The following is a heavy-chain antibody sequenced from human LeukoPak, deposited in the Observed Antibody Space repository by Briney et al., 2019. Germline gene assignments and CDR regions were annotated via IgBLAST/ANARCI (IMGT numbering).Heavy chain of an antibody. CDR2: FYHSGST. D-gene: IGHD1-26*01. CDR1: GYSISSGNY. CDR3: ARQYYNMGATPNWFDP. J-gene: IGHJ5*02. Sequence: SETLSLTCAVSGYSISSGNYWGWFRQPPGKGLDWIGCFYHSGSTYYNPSLKSRVTISVDTSKNQFSLKLSSVTAADTAVYYCARQYYNMGATPNWFDPWGQGTLVTVSS. V-gene: IGHV4-38-2*01.